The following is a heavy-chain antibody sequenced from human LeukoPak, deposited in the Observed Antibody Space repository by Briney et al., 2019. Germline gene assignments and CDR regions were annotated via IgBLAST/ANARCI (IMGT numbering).Heavy chain of an antibody. CDR2: IDPSDSYT. Sequence: PGESLKISCKGSGYSFTSYWIGWVRQMPGKGLEWMGRIDPSDSYTNYSPSFQGHVTISADKSISTAYLQWSSLKASDTAMYYCARHVGYVVDVDYWGQGTLVTVSS. D-gene: IGHD2-15*01. CDR1: GYSFTSYW. V-gene: IGHV5-10-1*01. J-gene: IGHJ4*02. CDR3: ARHVGYVVDVDY.